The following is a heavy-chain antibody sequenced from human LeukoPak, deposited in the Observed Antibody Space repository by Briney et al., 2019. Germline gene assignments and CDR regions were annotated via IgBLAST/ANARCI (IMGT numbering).Heavy chain of an antibody. D-gene: IGHD6-19*01. J-gene: IGHJ6*03. CDR1: GGSISSSSYY. CDR2: IYYSGST. CDR3: ARQGSGWYYYYYYMDV. Sequence: SETLSLTCTVSGGSISSSSYYWGWIRQPPGKGLEWIGSIYYSGSTYYNPSLKSRVTISVDTSKNQFSLKLSSVTAADTAVYYCARQGSGWYYYYYYMDVWGKGTTVTVSS. V-gene: IGHV4-39*01.